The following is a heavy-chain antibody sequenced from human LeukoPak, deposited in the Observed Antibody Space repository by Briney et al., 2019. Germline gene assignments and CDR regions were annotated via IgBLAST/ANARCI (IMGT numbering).Heavy chain of an antibody. J-gene: IGHJ4*02. CDR1: GGSISSGGYY. V-gene: IGHV4-39*07. CDR2: INHSGST. CDR3: ARVGYGDYYFDY. Sequence: SETLSLTCSVSGGSISSGGYYWSWIRQPPGKGLEWIGEINHSGSTNYNPSLKSRVTISVDTSKNQFSLKLSSVTAADTAVYYCARVGYGDYYFDYWGQGTLVTVSS. D-gene: IGHD4-17*01.